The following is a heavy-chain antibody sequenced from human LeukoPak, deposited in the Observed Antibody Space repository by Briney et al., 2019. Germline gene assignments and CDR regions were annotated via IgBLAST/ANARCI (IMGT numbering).Heavy chain of an antibody. CDR2: IYPSVST. CDR1: GGSINTYF. Sequence: SQTLSLTCTVSGGSINTYFWSWIRQPAGKGLQWIGRIYPSVSTNYSPSLKSRLTMSVDTSNNQFSLNLTSVTAADTAIYFCARDRYGGIIDSWGQGTLVSVSS. D-gene: IGHD1-1*01. J-gene: IGHJ4*02. CDR3: ARDRYGGIIDS. V-gene: IGHV4-4*07.